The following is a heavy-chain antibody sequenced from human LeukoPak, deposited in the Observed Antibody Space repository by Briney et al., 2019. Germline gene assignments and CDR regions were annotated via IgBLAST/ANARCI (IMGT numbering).Heavy chain of an antibody. CDR3: AREVGASHFDY. Sequence: GGSLRLSCIVSGFTVSNNYMSGVRQAPGKGLEWGSVIYRGGGTSYADSVKGRFTISRDNSKKTVYLQTNSLRVEDTAIYFCAREVGASHFDYWGQGTLLTVSS. CDR1: GFTVSNNY. V-gene: IGHV3-66*01. D-gene: IGHD1-26*01. CDR2: IYRGGGT. J-gene: IGHJ4*02.